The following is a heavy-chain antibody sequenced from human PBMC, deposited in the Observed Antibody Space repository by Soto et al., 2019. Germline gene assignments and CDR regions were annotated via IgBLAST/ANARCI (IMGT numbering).Heavy chain of an antibody. J-gene: IGHJ6*02. CDR3: ASDLVGASDSYGLDV. CDR2: IWHDGNNK. CDR1: GFTFSNYG. D-gene: IGHD1-26*01. V-gene: IGHV3-33*01. Sequence: GGPLRLSCAASGFTFSNYGMHWVRQAPGKGLEWVAIIWHDGNNKYYADSVRGRFIISRDNSKNRLYLQMNSLRAEDTAVYYCASDLVGASDSYGLDVWGQGTPVTVSS.